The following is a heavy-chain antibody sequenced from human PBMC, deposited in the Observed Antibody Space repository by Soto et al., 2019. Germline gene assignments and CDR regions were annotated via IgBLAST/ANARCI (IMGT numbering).Heavy chain of an antibody. J-gene: IGHJ6*02. CDR3: AERYDSSGYYAPPDYYYGMDV. D-gene: IGHD3-22*01. CDR2: ISHTGST. CDR1: GGSITSGNSYS. V-gene: IGHV4-30-2*01. Sequence: SETLSLTCAVSGGSITSGNSYSWSWIRQPPGKGLEWIGSISHTGSTSYNPSLKSRVTMSVDKSKNQFSLKLSSVTAADMGVYYCAERYDSSGYYAPPDYYYGMDVWGQGTTVTVSS.